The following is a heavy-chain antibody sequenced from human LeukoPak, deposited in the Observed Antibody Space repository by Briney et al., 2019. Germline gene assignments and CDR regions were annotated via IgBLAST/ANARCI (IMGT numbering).Heavy chain of an antibody. CDR3: ARSHYYGSGSPYYYYGMDV. CDR1: GASITTYY. J-gene: IGHJ6*02. V-gene: IGHV4-4*09. CDR2: MYDSGST. Sequence: SETLSLTCTVSGASITTYYWSWIRQPPGKGLEWIGYMYDSGSTNYNPSLKSRVTISVDTSKNQFSLKLSSVTAADTAVYYCARSHYYGSGSPYYYYGMDVWGQGTTVTVSS. D-gene: IGHD3-10*01.